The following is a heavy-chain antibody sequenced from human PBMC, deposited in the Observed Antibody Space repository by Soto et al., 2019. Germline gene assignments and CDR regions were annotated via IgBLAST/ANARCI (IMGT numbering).Heavy chain of an antibody. Sequence: PGGSLRLSCAASGFPFSNYAMTWVRQAPGKGLEWVSAISGSGATTYSADSVKGRFTISRDNSKNALYLQLNSLRVEDTAVYYCAREVFCSSSSCQVRYGMDVWGQGTTVTVSS. D-gene: IGHD2-2*01. CDR1: GFPFSNYA. CDR3: AREVFCSSSSCQVRYGMDV. J-gene: IGHJ6*02. V-gene: IGHV3-23*01. CDR2: ISGSGATT.